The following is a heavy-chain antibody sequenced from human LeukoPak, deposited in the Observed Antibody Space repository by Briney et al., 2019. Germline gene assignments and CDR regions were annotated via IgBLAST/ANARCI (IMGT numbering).Heavy chain of an antibody. Sequence: KTSETLSLTCTVSGGSISSYYWSWIRQPPRKGLEWIGYIYYSGSTNYNPSLKSRVTISVDTSKNQFSLKLSSVTAADTAVYYCARHLPEGGEDDYWGQGTLVTVSS. J-gene: IGHJ4*02. V-gene: IGHV4-59*08. D-gene: IGHD2-21*01. CDR1: GGSISSYY. CDR3: ARHLPEGGEDDY. CDR2: IYYSGST.